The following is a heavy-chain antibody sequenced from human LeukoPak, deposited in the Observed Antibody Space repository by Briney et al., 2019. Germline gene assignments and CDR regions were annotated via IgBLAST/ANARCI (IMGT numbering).Heavy chain of an antibody. CDR2: IYYSGST. J-gene: IGHJ4*02. V-gene: IGHV4-39*01. D-gene: IGHD3-16*01. CDR1: GGSISSSSYY. CDR3: ARHRLSGSYDTSDYFDY. Sequence: PSETLSLTCTVSGGSISSSSYYWGWIRQPPGKGLEWIGSIYYSGSTYYNPSLKSRVTISVDTSKNQFSLKLSSVTAADTAVYYCARHRLSGSYDTSDYFDYWGQGTLVTVSS.